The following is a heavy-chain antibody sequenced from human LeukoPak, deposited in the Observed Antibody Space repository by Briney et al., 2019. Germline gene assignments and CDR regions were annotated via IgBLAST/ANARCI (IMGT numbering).Heavy chain of an antibody. Sequence: GESLKISCAASGFTFSSYSMNWVRQAPGKGLEWVSYISSSSSTIYYADSVKGRFTISRDNAKNSLYLQMNSLRDEDTAVYYCASSSTVTFTPQAYYYYGMDVWGQGTTVTVSS. V-gene: IGHV3-48*02. CDR3: ASSSTVTFTPQAYYYYGMDV. J-gene: IGHJ6*02. CDR1: GFTFSSYS. CDR2: ISSSSSTI. D-gene: IGHD4-17*01.